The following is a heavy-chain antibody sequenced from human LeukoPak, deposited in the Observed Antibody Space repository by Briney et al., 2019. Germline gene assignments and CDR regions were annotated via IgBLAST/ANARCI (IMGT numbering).Heavy chain of an antibody. CDR1: GYTFTSYY. J-gene: IGHJ4*02. V-gene: IGHV1-46*01. CDR2: INPSGGST. D-gene: IGHD6-19*01. Sequence: PGSSVKVSCKASGYTFTSYYMHWVRQAPGQGLEWMGIINPSGGSTSYALKFQGRVTMTRDTSTSTVYMELSSLRSEDTAVYYCAGEPETYSSGWSGFDYWGQGTLVTVSS. CDR3: AGEPETYSSGWSGFDY.